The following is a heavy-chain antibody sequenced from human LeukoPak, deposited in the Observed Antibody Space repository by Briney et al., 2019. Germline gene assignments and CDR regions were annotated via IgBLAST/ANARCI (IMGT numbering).Heavy chain of an antibody. J-gene: IGHJ4*02. V-gene: IGHV3-66*01. CDR1: GLTVSSNY. CDR3: ARRVGDYAGGYYFDY. D-gene: IGHD4-17*01. Sequence: GGSLRLSCAASGLTVSSNYMSWVRQAPGKGLEWVSVIYSDGSTFYTDSVKGRFTVSRDNSKNTLYLQMNSLGAEDTAVYYCARRVGDYAGGYYFDYWGQGTLVTVSS. CDR2: IYSDGST.